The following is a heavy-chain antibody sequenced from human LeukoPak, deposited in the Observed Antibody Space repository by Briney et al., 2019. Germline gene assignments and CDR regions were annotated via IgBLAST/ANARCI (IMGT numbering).Heavy chain of an antibody. Sequence: GGSLRLSCAASGFTFSGSAMHWVRQASGKGLESVGRIRSKANSYATAYAASVKGRFTISRDDSKNTAYLQMNSLKTEDTAVYYCCTPAFDYWGQGTLVTVSS. CDR3: CTPAFDY. CDR2: IRSKANSYAT. V-gene: IGHV3-73*01. CDR1: GFTFSGSA. D-gene: IGHD2-8*01. J-gene: IGHJ4*02.